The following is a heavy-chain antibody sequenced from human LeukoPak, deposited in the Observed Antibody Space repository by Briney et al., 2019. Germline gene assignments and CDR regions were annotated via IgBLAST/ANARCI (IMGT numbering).Heavy chain of an antibody. CDR2: INHSGST. CDR3: ARLQGYCSSTSCFDWFDP. J-gene: IGHJ5*02. Sequence: SETLSLTCAVYGESFSGYYWSWIRQPPGKGLEWIGEINHSGSTNYNPSLKSRVTISVATSKNQFSLKLSSVTAADTAVYYCARLQGYCSSTSCFDWFDPWGQGTLVTVSS. V-gene: IGHV4-34*01. D-gene: IGHD2-2*01. CDR1: GESFSGYY.